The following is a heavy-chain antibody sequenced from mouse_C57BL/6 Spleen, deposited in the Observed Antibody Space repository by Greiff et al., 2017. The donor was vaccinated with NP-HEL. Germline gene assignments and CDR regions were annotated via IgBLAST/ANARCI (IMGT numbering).Heavy chain of an antibody. J-gene: IGHJ2*01. D-gene: IGHD2-4*01. Sequence: QVQLQQPGAELVMPGASVKLSCKASGYTFTSYWMHWVKQRPGQGLEWIGEIDPSDSYTNYNQKFKGKSTLTVDKSSSTAYMQLSSLTSEDSAVYYCARLYYDYAYFDDWGQGTTLTVSS. CDR2: IDPSDSYT. CDR1: GYTFTSYW. V-gene: IGHV1-69*01. CDR3: ARLYYDYAYFDD.